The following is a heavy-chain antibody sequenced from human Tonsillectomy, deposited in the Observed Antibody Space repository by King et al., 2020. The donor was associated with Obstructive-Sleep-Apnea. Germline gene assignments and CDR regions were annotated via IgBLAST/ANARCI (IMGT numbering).Heavy chain of an antibody. CDR1: GGSISSGDYY. CDR2: FYYSGST. V-gene: IGHV4-30-4*01. J-gene: IGHJ6*02. D-gene: IGHD3-10*01. CDR3: ARDRITMVRGFSMATYYYGMDV. Sequence: QMQLQESGPGLVKPSQTLSLTCTVSGGSISSGDYYWSWIRQPPGKGLEWIGYFYYSGSTYYNPSLKSRVTISVDTSKNQFSLKLSSVTAAATAVYYGARDRITMVRGFSMATYYYGMDVWGQGTTVTVSS.